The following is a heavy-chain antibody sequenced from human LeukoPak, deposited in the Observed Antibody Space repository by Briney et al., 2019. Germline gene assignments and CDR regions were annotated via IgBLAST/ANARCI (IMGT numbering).Heavy chain of an antibody. CDR1: GGSISSSSYY. CDR2: IYYSGST. CDR3: ARAPPYCGGDCYAGAFDI. D-gene: IGHD2-21*02. V-gene: IGHV4-39*07. J-gene: IGHJ3*02. Sequence: SETLSLTCTVSGGSISSSSYYWGWIRQPPGKGLEWIGSIYYSGSTYYNPSLKSRVTISVDTSKNQFSLKLSSVTAADTAVYYCARAPPYCGGDCYAGAFDIWGQGTMVTVSS.